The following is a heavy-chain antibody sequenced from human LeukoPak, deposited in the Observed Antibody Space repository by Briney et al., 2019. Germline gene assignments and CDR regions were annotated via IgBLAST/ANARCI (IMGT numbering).Heavy chain of an antibody. J-gene: IGHJ5*02. CDR2: FDPEDGET. CDR1: GYTLTELS. CDR3: ATLAAAATLSWFDP. D-gene: IGHD6-13*01. V-gene: IGHV1-24*01. Sequence: ASVKVSCKVSGYTLTELSMHWVRQALGKGLEWMGGFDPEDGETIYAQKFQGRVTMTEDTSTDTAYMELSSLRSEDTAVYYCATLAAAATLSWFDPWGQGTLVTVSS.